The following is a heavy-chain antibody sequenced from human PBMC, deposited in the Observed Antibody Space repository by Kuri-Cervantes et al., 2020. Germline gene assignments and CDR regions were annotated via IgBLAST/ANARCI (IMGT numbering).Heavy chain of an antibody. CDR1: GFTFSSYG. Sequence: GGSLRLSCAVSGFTFSSYGMHWVRQAPGKGLEWVAVISYDGSNKYYADSVKGRFTISRDNANNSLYLQMNSLRDEDTAVYYCASVQKSNDYGIRPRDFDYWGRGTLVTVSS. J-gene: IGHJ4*02. CDR2: ISYDGSNK. CDR3: ASVQKSNDYGIRPRDFDY. D-gene: IGHD4-17*01. V-gene: IGHV3-30*03.